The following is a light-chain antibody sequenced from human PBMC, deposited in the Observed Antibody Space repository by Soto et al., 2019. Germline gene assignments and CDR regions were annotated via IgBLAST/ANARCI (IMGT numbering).Light chain of an antibody. J-gene: IGKJ2*01. CDR1: QSLVDSDRYSY. Sequence: VVMTQSPLSLPVTLGEPASVSCRSSQSLVDSDRYSYLSWFQQRPGQSPRRLIYKVSNRDSGVPDRFSGSGSDTDFTLKISRVEAEDVAVYYCMQGTHWPYTFGQGTQLEIK. V-gene: IGKV2-30*01. CDR2: KVS. CDR3: MQGTHWPYT.